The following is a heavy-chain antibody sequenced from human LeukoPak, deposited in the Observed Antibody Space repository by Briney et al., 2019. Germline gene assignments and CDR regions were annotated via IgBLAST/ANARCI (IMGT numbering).Heavy chain of an antibody. CDR3: ARSYDTSGYYFYAFDT. V-gene: IGHV3-23*01. Sequence: GGSLRLSCAASGFIFSNYAMTWVRQAPGKGLEWVSSISGSGGSTYYADSVKGRFTISRDNYKNTLILQMNSLRAEDTAAYYCARSYDTSGYYFYAFDTWGQGTMVTVSS. D-gene: IGHD3-22*01. J-gene: IGHJ3*02. CDR2: ISGSGGST. CDR1: GFIFSNYA.